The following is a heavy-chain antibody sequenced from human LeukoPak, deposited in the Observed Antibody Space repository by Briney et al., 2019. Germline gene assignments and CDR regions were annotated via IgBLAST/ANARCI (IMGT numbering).Heavy chain of an antibody. J-gene: IGHJ5*02. Sequence: PGGSLRLSCAASGFTFSSYAMSWVRKAPGKGLEWVSAISGSGGSTYYADSVKGRFTISKDNSKNTLYLQMNSLRAEDTAVYYCAKGASSGGSPLWFDPWGQGTLVTVSS. CDR2: ISGSGGST. CDR3: AKGASSGGSPLWFDP. CDR1: GFTFSSYA. V-gene: IGHV3-23*01. D-gene: IGHD2-15*01.